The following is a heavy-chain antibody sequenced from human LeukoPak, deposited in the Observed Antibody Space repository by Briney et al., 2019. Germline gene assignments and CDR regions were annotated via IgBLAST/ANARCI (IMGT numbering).Heavy chain of an antibody. Sequence: PSETLSLTCAVYGVSFSDYYWIWIRQSPGKGLEWIGQINHSGSANYNPSLKSRITISVDSSRNQFSLELTSVTAADTAVYYCARQGASYGDYVWGYYYMDVWGRGTTVIVSS. J-gene: IGHJ6*03. CDR1: GVSFSDYY. CDR2: INHSGSA. D-gene: IGHD4-17*01. V-gene: IGHV4-34*01. CDR3: ARQGASYGDYVWGYYYMDV.